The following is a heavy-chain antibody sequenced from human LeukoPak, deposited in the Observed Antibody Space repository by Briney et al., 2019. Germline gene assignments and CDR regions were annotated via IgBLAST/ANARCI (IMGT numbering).Heavy chain of an antibody. CDR3: ARDIGGVMVRLGFDI. Sequence: GGSLRLSCAASGLTVSSNYMSWVRQGPGKGLEWVSIIYSDGSTYYTDSVKGRFTISRDNSKNLLYLQMNSVRVDDTAVYYCARDIGGVMVRLGFDIWGQGTMVTVSS. J-gene: IGHJ3*02. V-gene: IGHV3-53*01. D-gene: IGHD3-16*02. CDR2: IYSDGST. CDR1: GLTVSSNY.